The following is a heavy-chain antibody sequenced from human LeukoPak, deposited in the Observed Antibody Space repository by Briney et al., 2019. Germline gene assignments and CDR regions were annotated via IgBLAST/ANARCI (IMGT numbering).Heavy chain of an antibody. Sequence: GGSLRLSCAASGFTFINAWMAWVRQAPGKGLEWVGRIKAKAHGGTIEYAAPVKGRFTISRDDSKNTLYLQMNSLKTEDTAVYYCTTDGVGVEGANYDNWGQGTLVSVSS. CDR3: TTDGVGVEGANYDN. J-gene: IGHJ4*02. CDR1: GFTFINAW. D-gene: IGHD1-26*01. CDR2: IKAKAHGGTI. V-gene: IGHV3-15*01.